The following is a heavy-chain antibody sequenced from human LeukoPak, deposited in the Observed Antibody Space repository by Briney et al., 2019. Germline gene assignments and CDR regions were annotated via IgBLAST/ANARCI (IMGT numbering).Heavy chain of an antibody. V-gene: IGHV3-23*01. D-gene: IGHD3-3*01. J-gene: IGHJ4*02. CDR2: ISGSGDST. Sequence: GGSLRLSCAASGFTFSNYAMSWVRQAPGKGLGWVSAISGSGDSTYYADSVKGRFTSSRDSSLETLYLQMNSLRAEDTATYFCAKRLSFGVAIGDFDYWGQGTLVTVSS. CDR3: AKRLSFGVAIGDFDY. CDR1: GFTFSNYA.